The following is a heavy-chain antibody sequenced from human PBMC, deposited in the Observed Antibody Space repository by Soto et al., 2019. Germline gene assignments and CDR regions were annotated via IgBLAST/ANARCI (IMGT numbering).Heavy chain of an antibody. CDR1: GLTFRNHA. CDR3: VSCVSPHFDY. D-gene: IGHD2-21*01. V-gene: IGHV3-23*01. J-gene: IGHJ4*02. Sequence: EVQLLESGGGLVQPGGSLRLSCAVSGLTFRNHAMSWVRQAPGKGLEWVSTIAPIGYSTHYAGSVEGHFTISRDDSKSTLDLQMNSLRADDTAVYYCVSCVSPHFDYWCQGTLVSVSS. CDR2: IAPIGYST.